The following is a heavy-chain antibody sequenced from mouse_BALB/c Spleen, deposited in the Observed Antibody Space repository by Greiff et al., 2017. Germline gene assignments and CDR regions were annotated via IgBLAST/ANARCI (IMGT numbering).Heavy chain of an antibody. D-gene: IGHD2-1*01. Sequence: VKLMESGPGLVQPSQSLSITCTVSGFSLTSYGVHWVRQSPGKGLEWLGVIWSGGSTDYNAAFISRLSISKDNSKSQVFFKMNSLQANDTAIYYCARNLKNYGNYYFDYWGQGTTLTVSS. CDR1: GFSLTSYG. J-gene: IGHJ2*01. CDR3: ARNLKNYGNYYFDY. CDR2: IWSGGST. V-gene: IGHV2-2*02.